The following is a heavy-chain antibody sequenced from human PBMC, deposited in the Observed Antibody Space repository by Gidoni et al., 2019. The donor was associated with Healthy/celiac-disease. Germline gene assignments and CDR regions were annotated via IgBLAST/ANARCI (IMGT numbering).Heavy chain of an antibody. V-gene: IGHV4-59*01. CDR1: GGSISSSY. J-gene: IGHJ4*02. CDR3: ARGSGYSGY. Sequence: QVPLQASGPGLVKPSETLSLTCTVSGGSISSSYWSWIRQPPGKGLEWSGYIYYSGSTNYNPSLKSLVTISVDTSKNQFSLKLSSVTAADTAVYYCARGSGYSGYWGQGTLVTVSS. D-gene: IGHD5-12*01. CDR2: IYYSGST.